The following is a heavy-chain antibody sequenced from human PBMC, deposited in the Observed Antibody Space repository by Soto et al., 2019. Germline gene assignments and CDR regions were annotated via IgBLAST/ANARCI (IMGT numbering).Heavy chain of an antibody. CDR2: ISAYNGNT. CDR1: GYTFTSYG. V-gene: IGHV1-18*01. CDR3: ARDLISLAAIDYGMDV. D-gene: IGHD6-25*01. Sequence: ASVKVSCKASGYTFTSYGISWVRQAPGQGLEWMGWISAYNGNTNYAQKLQGRVTMTTDTSTSTAYMELRSLRSDDTAVYYCARDLISLAAIDYGMDVWGQGTTVTVSS. J-gene: IGHJ6*02.